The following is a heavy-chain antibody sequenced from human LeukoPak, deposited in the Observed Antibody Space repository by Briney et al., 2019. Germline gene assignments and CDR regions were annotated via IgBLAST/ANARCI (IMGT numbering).Heavy chain of an antibody. J-gene: IGHJ4*02. V-gene: IGHV4-4*07. CDR2: IYTSGST. CDR3: ARDGGIYYYDSSGYYDY. Sequence: SETLSLTCTVSGGSISSYYCSWIRQPAGKGLEWIGRIYTSGSTNYNPSLKSRVTISVDTSKNQFSLKLSSVTAADTAVYYCARDGGIYYYDSSGYYDYWGQGTLVTVSS. D-gene: IGHD3-22*01. CDR1: GGSISSYY.